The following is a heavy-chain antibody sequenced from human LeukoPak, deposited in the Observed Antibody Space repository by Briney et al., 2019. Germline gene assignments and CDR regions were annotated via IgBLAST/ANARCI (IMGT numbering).Heavy chain of an antibody. CDR1: GYTFTSYW. Sequence: PGESLKISCTGSGYTFTSYWIGWVRQMPGKGVEWRGIIYPGDSDTKYSPSFQGQVTISADKSISTAYLQWSSLKASDTAMYYCARLWKVGSNWFDPWGQGTLITVSS. CDR3: ARLWKVGSNWFDP. D-gene: IGHD1-1*01. V-gene: IGHV5-51*03. CDR2: IYPGDSDT. J-gene: IGHJ5*02.